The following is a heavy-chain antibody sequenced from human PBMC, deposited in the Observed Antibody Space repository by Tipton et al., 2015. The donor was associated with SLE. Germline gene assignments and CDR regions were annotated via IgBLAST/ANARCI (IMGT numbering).Heavy chain of an antibody. D-gene: IGHD6-6*01. Sequence: SLRLSCAASGFTFSDYRMSWVRQAPGKGLERVASLKEDGSGESYVDSVKGRFTISRDNAKNSLFLQMNSLRVEDSAVYYCARWSIAVRAEFDPWGQVTLVTVSS. V-gene: IGHV3-7*01. CDR2: LKEDGSGE. CDR3: ARWSIAVRAEFDP. J-gene: IGHJ5*02. CDR1: GFTFSDYR.